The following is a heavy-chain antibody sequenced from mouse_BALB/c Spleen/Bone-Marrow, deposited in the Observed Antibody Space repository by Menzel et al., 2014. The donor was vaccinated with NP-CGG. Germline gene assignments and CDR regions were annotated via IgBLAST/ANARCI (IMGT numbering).Heavy chain of an antibody. CDR1: DYSFXSYW. V-gene: IGHV1-74*01. Sequence: VQLQQSGAELVRPGASVKLSCRASDYSFXSYWVNWVKQRPGQGLEWIGMIHPSDSETRLNQKFKDKATLSVDKSSSTAYMQLSSPTSEDPAVYYCARGGYDGWYFDVWGAGTTVTVSS. CDR2: IHPSDSET. J-gene: IGHJ1*01. D-gene: IGHD2-2*01. CDR3: ARGGYDGWYFDV.